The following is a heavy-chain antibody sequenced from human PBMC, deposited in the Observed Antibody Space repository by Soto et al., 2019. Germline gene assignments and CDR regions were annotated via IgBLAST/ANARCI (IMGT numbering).Heavy chain of an antibody. J-gene: IGHJ4*02. CDR1: GGSISSGGYY. CDR3: ARSYDSSGYYFDY. Sequence: SETLSLTCTVSGGSISSGGYYWSWIRQHPGKGLEWIGYIYYSGSTYYNPSLKSRVTISVDTSKNQFSLKLSSVTAADTAVYYCARSYDSSGYYFDYWGQGTLVTVSS. D-gene: IGHD3-22*01. CDR2: IYYSGST. V-gene: IGHV4-31*03.